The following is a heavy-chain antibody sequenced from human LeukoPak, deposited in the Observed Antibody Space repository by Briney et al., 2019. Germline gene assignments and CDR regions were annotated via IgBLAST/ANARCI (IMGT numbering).Heavy chain of an antibody. CDR3: AKGHLVGAYYGDFDY. J-gene: IGHJ4*02. D-gene: IGHD1-26*01. Sequence: PGGSLRLSCAASGFTFSSYGMHWVRQAPGKGLEWVSAISGSGGSTYYADSVKGRSTISRDNSKNTLYLQMNSLRAEDTAVYYCAKGHLVGAYYGDFDYWGQGTLVTVSS. V-gene: IGHV3-23*01. CDR2: ISGSGGST. CDR1: GFTFSSYG.